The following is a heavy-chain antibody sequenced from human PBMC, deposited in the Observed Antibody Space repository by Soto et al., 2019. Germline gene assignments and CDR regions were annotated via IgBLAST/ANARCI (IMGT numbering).Heavy chain of an antibody. V-gene: IGHV4-30-2*01. CDR3: ARRWGFTFDY. J-gene: IGHJ4*02. CDR2: IYHSGST. Sequence: SETLSLTCAVSGGSISSGGYSWSWIRQPPGKGLEWIGYIYHSGSTYYNPSLKSRVTISVDRSKNQFSLKLSSVTAADTAVYYCARRWGFTFDYWGQGTLVTVSS. D-gene: IGHD1-26*01. CDR1: GGSISSGGYS.